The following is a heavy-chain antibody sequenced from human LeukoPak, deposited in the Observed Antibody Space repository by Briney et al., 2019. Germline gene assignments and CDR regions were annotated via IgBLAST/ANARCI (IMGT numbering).Heavy chain of an antibody. CDR2: INANSGVT. CDR1: GYTFTSYY. Sequence: ASVKVSCKASGYTFTSYYMHWVRQAPGQGLEWMGWINANSGVTKYAQKFQGRVTMTRDTSISTVYMEVSRLRSDDTPLYYCARHHCGGGSCYPIDYWGQGTLVTVSS. CDR3: ARHHCGGGSCYPIDY. J-gene: IGHJ4*02. D-gene: IGHD2-15*01. V-gene: IGHV1-2*02.